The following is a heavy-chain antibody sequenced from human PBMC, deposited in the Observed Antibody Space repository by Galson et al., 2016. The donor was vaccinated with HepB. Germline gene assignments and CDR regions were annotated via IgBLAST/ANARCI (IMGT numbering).Heavy chain of an antibody. Sequence: ETLSLTCTVSGGSISSYYWGWIRQPPGKGLEWIGSIYYSGSTYYNPSLKSRVTISVDTSKNQFSLKLSSVTAADTAVYYCARRAATYDSSGYYYGADGDYWGQGSLVTVSS. D-gene: IGHD3-22*01. CDR2: IYYSGST. V-gene: IGHV4-39*01. CDR3: ARRAATYDSSGYYYGADGDY. CDR1: GGSISSYY. J-gene: IGHJ4*02.